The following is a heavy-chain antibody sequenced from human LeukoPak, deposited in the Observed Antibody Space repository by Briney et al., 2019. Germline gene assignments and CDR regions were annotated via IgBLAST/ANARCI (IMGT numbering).Heavy chain of an antibody. Sequence: GGSLRLSCAASGFTFSSYGMHWVRQAPGKGLEWVAVIWYDGSNKYYADSVKGRFTISRDNSKNTLYLQMNGLRAEDTAVYYCARSSYSSGWYSDYWGQGTLVTVSS. V-gene: IGHV3-33*01. J-gene: IGHJ4*02. D-gene: IGHD6-19*01. CDR3: ARSSYSSGWYSDY. CDR2: IWYDGSNK. CDR1: GFTFSSYG.